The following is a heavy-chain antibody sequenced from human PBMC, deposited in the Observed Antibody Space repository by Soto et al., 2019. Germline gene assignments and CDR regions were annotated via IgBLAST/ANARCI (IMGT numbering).Heavy chain of an antibody. CDR1: GYTFTSYG. CDR3: ARARKRTSPYDSSGSRGFDP. J-gene: IGHJ5*02. Sequence: QVQLVQSGAEVKKPGASVKVSCKASGYTFTSYGISWVRQAPGQGLEWMGWISAYNGNTNYAQKLQGRVTMTTDTSTSTAYMELRSMRSDDTAVYYCARARKRTSPYDSSGSRGFDPWGQGTLVTVSS. CDR2: ISAYNGNT. V-gene: IGHV1-18*04. D-gene: IGHD3-22*01.